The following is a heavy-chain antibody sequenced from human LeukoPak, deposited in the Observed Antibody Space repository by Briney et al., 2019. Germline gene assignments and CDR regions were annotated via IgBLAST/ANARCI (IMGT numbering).Heavy chain of an antibody. J-gene: IGHJ4*02. V-gene: IGHV1-69*04. CDR2: IIPILGIA. CDR1: GGTFSSYA. D-gene: IGHD3-22*01. Sequence: ASVKVSCKASGGTFSSYAISWVRQAPGQGLEWMGRIIPILGIANYAQKFQGRVTVTADKSTSTAYMGLSSLRSEDTAVYYCASAYYDSSGYYPLDFDYWGQGTLVTVSS. CDR3: ASAYYDSSGYYPLDFDY.